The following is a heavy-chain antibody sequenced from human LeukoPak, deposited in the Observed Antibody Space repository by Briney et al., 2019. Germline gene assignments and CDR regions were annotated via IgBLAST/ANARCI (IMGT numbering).Heavy chain of an antibody. D-gene: IGHD2-2*01. CDR1: GYTFTSYG. V-gene: IGHV1-18*01. J-gene: IGHJ6*02. CDR2: ISAYNGNT. Sequence: GASVTVFCKASGYTFTSYGISWVRQAPGQGLEWMGWISAYNGNTNYAQKLQGRVTMTTDASTSTAYMELRSLRSDDTAVYYCARVSRRYCSSTSCYVTPYYYYGMDVWGQGTTVTVSS. CDR3: ARVSRRYCSSTSCYVTPYYYYGMDV.